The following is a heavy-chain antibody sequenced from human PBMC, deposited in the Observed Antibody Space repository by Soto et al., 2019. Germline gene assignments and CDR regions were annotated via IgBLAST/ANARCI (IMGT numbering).Heavy chain of an antibody. CDR2: TYYRSKWYN. CDR3: SRARDFDYIWGSSSGGYYFDY. Sequence: SETLSLTCAISGDSVSSNSAAWNWIRQSPSRGLEWLGRTYYRSKWYNDYAVSVKSRITINPDTSKTQFSLQLNSVTPEDTAVYYCSRARDFDYIWGSSSGGYYFDYWGQGTLVTVSS. V-gene: IGHV6-1*01. J-gene: IGHJ4*02. CDR1: GDSVSSNSAA. D-gene: IGHD3-16*01.